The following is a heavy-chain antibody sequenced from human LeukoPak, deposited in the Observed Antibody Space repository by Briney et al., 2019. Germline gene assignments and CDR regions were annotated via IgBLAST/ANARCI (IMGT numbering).Heavy chain of an antibody. D-gene: IGHD2-21*02. CDR1: GGSISSSSYY. CDR3: ARLRDYCGGDCSYLDY. V-gene: IGHV4-39*01. CDR2: IYYSGST. J-gene: IGHJ4*02. Sequence: SETLSLTCTVSGGSISSSSYYWGWIRQPPGKGLEWIGSIYYSGSTYYNPSLKSRVTISVDTSKNQFSLKLSSVTAADTAVYYCARLRDYCGGDCSYLDYWGQGTLVTVSS.